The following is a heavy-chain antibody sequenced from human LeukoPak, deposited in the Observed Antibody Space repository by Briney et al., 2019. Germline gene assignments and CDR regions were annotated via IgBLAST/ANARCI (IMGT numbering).Heavy chain of an antibody. CDR2: IWYDGSNK. D-gene: IGHD5-12*01. CDR1: GFTFSSYG. CDR3: AKDSGYGSY. V-gene: IGHV3-33*06. J-gene: IGHJ4*02. Sequence: GGSLRLSCAASGFTFSSYGMHWVRQAPGKGLEWVAVIWYDGSNKYYADSMKGRFTISRDNSKNTLYLQMNSLRAEDTAVYYCAKDSGYGSYWGQGTLVTVSS.